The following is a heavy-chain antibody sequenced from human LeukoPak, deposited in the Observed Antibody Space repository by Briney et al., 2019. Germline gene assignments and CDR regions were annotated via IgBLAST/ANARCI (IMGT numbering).Heavy chain of an antibody. CDR1: GFTFSSYA. D-gene: IGHD3-10*01. CDR3: AKEESYYGSGTYYDYYYNYMDV. V-gene: IGHV3-23*01. CDR2: ISGSGGST. Sequence: GGSLRLSCAASGFTFSSYAMSWVRQAPGKGLEWVSAISGSGGSTYYADSVKGRFTISRDKSKNTLYLQMNSLRAEDTAVYYCAKEESYYGSGTYYDYYYNYMDVWGKGTTVTVSS. J-gene: IGHJ6*03.